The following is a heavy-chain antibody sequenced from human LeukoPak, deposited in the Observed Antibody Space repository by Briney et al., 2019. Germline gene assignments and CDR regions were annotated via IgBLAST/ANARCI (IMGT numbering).Heavy chain of an antibody. Sequence: ASVKVSCKASGYTFTGYYIHWVRQAPGQGLEWMGWINPGSGGTNSAQMFQDRVTMTRDTSISTAYMELSRLRSDDTAVYYCARELFYTSGSKSNRVDYWGQGTLVTVSS. J-gene: IGHJ4*02. CDR1: GYTFTGYY. V-gene: IGHV1-2*02. CDR2: INPGSGGT. D-gene: IGHD1-26*01. CDR3: ARELFYTSGSKSNRVDY.